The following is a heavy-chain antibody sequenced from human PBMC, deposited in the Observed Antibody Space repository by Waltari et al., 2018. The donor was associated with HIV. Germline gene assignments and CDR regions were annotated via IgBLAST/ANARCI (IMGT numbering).Heavy chain of an antibody. CDR1: GFTFGDYA. Sequence: TASGFTFGDYAMSWVRQAPGKGLEWVGFIRSKAYGGTTEYAASVKGRFTISRDDSKSIAYLQLNSLKTEDTAVYYCTRERLWFGELLPFDYWGQGTLVTVSS. CDR3: TRERLWFGELLPFDY. V-gene: IGHV3-49*04. CDR2: IRSKAYGGTT. J-gene: IGHJ4*02. D-gene: IGHD3-10*01.